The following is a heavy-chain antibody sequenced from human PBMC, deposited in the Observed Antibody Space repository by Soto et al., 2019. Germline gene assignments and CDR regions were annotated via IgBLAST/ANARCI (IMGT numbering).Heavy chain of an antibody. D-gene: IGHD3-16*02. CDR3: ALNYDYIWGSYRYTYY. Sequence: ASVKVSCKASGYTFTSYGISWVRQAPGQGLEWMGWISAYNGNTNYAQKLQGRVTMTTDTSTSTAYMELRSLRSDDTAVYYCALNYDYIWGSYRYTYYWGQGTLVTVSS. CDR1: GYTFTSYG. J-gene: IGHJ4*02. V-gene: IGHV1-18*01. CDR2: ISAYNGNT.